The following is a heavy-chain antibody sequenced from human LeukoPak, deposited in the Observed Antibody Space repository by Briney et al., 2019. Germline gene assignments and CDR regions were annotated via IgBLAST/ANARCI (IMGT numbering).Heavy chain of an antibody. D-gene: IGHD4-23*01. CDR2: FYHSVST. Sequence: SETLSLTCTVSGNSINRGYYWGWIRQPPGKGLEWIGSFYHSVSTYYNPSLKSRVTISVDPSKNQFSLKLSSVTAADTAVYYCARDMRGGNSYYFDYWGQGTLVTVSS. J-gene: IGHJ4*02. CDR3: ARDMRGGNSYYFDY. CDR1: GNSINRGYY. V-gene: IGHV4-38-2*02.